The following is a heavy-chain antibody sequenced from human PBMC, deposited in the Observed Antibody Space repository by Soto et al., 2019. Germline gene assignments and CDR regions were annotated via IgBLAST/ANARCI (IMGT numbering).Heavy chain of an antibody. CDR1: GYTFTSYG. V-gene: IGHV1-18*01. CDR2: ISAYNGNT. D-gene: IGHD2-15*01. J-gene: IGHJ4*02. Sequence: GASVKVSCKASGYTFTSYGISWVRQAPGQGLEWMGWISAYNGNTNYAQKLQGRVTMTTDTSTSTAYMELRSLRSDDPAVYYCARDLAVVVAATPAQDYWGQGTLVTVSS. CDR3: ARDLAVVVAATPAQDY.